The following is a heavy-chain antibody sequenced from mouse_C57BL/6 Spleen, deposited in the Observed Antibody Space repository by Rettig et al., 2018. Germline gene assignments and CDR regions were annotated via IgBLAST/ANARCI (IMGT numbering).Heavy chain of an antibody. CDR2: IYWDDDK. V-gene: IGHV8-12*01. CDR3: ARLYDY. Sequence: LAHIYWDDDKRYNPSLKSRLTISKDTSRNQVFLKITSVDTADTATYYCARLYDYWGQGTTLTVSS. J-gene: IGHJ2*01.